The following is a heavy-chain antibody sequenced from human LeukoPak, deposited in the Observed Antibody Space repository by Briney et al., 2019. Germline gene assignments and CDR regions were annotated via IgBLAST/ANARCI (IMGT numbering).Heavy chain of an antibody. CDR3: ARLRSYYFDY. D-gene: IGHD1-26*01. CDR1: GGSISSYY. CDR2: IYYSGST. Sequence: SETLSLTCIVSGGSISSYYWSWIRQPPGKGLEWIGSIYYSGSTHYNPSLKSRVTISVDMSKNQFSLKLSSVTAADTAVYYCARLRSYYFDYWGQGTLVTVSS. J-gene: IGHJ4*02. V-gene: IGHV4-39*07.